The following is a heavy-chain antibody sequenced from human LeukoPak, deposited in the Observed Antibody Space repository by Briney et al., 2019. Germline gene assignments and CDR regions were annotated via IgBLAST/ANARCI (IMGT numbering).Heavy chain of an antibody. Sequence: PSETLSLPCAVYGGSFSGYYWSWIRQPPGKGLEWFGEINHSGSTNYNPSLKSRVTVSVDTSKNQFSLKLISVTAADTAVYYCARVREKRPPFGLVYSSSSGVDYWGQGPLATVSS. CDR3: ARVREKRPPFGLVYSSSSGVDY. CDR1: GGSFSGYY. D-gene: IGHD6-6*01. J-gene: IGHJ4*02. V-gene: IGHV4-34*01. CDR2: INHSGST.